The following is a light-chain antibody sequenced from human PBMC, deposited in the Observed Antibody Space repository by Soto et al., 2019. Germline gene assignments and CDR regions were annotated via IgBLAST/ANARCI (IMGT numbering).Light chain of an antibody. Sequence: EIVMTQSPATLSVSPGERATLSRRASQSVSSNLAWYQQKPGQAPRLLIYGASTRATGIPARFSGSGSGTEFTLTISNLQSEDFAVYYCQQYNNGWTFGQGTKVEIK. V-gene: IGKV3-15*01. CDR1: QSVSSN. CDR2: GAS. CDR3: QQYNNGWT. J-gene: IGKJ1*01.